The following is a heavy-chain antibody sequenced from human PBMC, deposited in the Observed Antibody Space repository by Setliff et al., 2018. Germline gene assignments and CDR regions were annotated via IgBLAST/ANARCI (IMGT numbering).Heavy chain of an antibody. V-gene: IGHV3-7*01. CDR2: IKQDGSEK. CDR3: ARDHAYGSRFYYYCYGMDV. Sequence: PGGSLRLSCAASGFTFSRYWMSWVRQAPGKGLEWVANIKQDGSEKYYVDSVKGRFTISRDNAKNSLYLQMNSLRAEDTAVYYCARDHAYGSRFYYYCYGMDVWGQGTTVTVSS. J-gene: IGHJ6*02. CDR1: GFTFSRYW. D-gene: IGHD3-10*01.